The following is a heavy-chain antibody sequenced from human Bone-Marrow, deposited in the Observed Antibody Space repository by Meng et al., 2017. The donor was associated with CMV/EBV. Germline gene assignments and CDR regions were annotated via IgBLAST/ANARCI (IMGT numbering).Heavy chain of an antibody. D-gene: IGHD1-26*01. CDR3: TTVASGSYDY. J-gene: IGHJ4*02. CDR2: IRSKTDGGTT. Sequence: CAASGFTFSNGWMNWVRQAPGRGLEWVGRIRSKTDGGTTDYAAPVKGRFTISRDDSKNTLYLQMNSLKTEDTAVYYCTTVASGSYDYWGQGTLVTVSS. CDR1: GFTFSNGW. V-gene: IGHV3-15*07.